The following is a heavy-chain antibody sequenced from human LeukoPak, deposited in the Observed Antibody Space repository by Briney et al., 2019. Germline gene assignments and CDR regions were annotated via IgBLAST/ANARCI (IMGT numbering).Heavy chain of an antibody. CDR3: ARVTDGLFDY. CDR2: IYYSGST. D-gene: IGHD3/OR15-3a*01. CDR1: GGSISSYY. Sequence: SETLSLTCTVSGGSISSYYWSWIRQPPGKGLEWIGYIYYSGSTNYNPSLKSRVTISVDKSKNQFSLKLSSVTAADTAVYYCARVTDGLFDYWGQGTLVTVSS. J-gene: IGHJ4*02. V-gene: IGHV4-59*12.